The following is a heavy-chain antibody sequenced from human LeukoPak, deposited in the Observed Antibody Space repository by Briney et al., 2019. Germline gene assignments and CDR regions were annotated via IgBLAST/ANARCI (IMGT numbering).Heavy chain of an antibody. D-gene: IGHD3-3*01. CDR1: GFTFSSYW. V-gene: IGHV3-74*01. Sequence: PGGSLRLSCAASGFTFSSYWMHWVRQAPGKGLVWVSRINSDGSSTSYADSVKGRFTISRDNAKNALYLQMNSLRAEDTAVYYCARGPILRNSNHFDYWGQGTLVTVSS. J-gene: IGHJ4*02. CDR3: ARGPILRNSNHFDY. CDR2: INSDGSST.